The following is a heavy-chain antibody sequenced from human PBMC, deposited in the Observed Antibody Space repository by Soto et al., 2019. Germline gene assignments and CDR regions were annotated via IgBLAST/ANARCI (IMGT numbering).Heavy chain of an antibody. V-gene: IGHV3-33*08. CDR1: GFSFMNYA. CDR2: IWYDGSNK. Sequence: GGSLRLSCSASGFSFMNYAMHWVRQAPGKGLERVAVIWYDGSNKYYADSVKGRFTISRDNSKNTLYLQMNSLRAEDTVVYYCAAKGQWELSPKFAFDIWGQGTMVTVS. CDR3: AAKGQWELSPKFAFDI. D-gene: IGHD1-26*01. J-gene: IGHJ3*02.